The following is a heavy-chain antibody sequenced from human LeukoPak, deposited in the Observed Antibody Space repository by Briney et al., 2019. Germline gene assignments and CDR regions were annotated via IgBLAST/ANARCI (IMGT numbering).Heavy chain of an antibody. CDR2: ISPIFGTA. D-gene: IGHD3-10*01. CDR3: ARDKGSTMVRGVIAYNWFDP. V-gene: IGHV1-69*06. J-gene: IGHJ5*02. Sequence: SVTVSCKASGGTFSSYAISWVRQAPGQGLEWMGGISPIFGTANYAQTFQGRVTITADKSTSTAYMELSSLRSEDTAVYYCARDKGSTMVRGVIAYNWFDPWGQGTLVTVSS. CDR1: GGTFSSYA.